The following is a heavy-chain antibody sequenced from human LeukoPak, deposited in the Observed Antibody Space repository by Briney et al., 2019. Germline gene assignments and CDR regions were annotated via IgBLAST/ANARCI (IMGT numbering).Heavy chain of an antibody. CDR3: GRGGNWGSEFDP. D-gene: IGHD7-27*01. J-gene: IGHJ5*02. Sequence: SETLSLTCTVSGGSISSYYWSWIRQPPGKGLEWIGRIYTSGSTNYNPSLKSRVTMSVDTSKNQFSLQLSSVTAADKAVYYCGRGGNWGSEFDPWGQGTLVTVSS. CDR1: GGSISSYY. V-gene: IGHV4-4*07. CDR2: IYTSGST.